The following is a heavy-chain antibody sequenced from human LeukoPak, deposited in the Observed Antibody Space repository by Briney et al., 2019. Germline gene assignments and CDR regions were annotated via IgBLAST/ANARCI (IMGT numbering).Heavy chain of an antibody. CDR2: ISWNSGSI. CDR1: GFTLDDYA. V-gene: IGHV3-9*01. CDR3: AKDIYYYDSSGYLDY. J-gene: IGHJ4*02. D-gene: IGHD3-22*01. Sequence: GRSLRLSCAASGFTLDDYAMHWVRQAPGKGLEWVSGISWNSGSIGYADSVKGRFTISRDNAKNSLYLQMNSLRAEDTALYYCAKDIYYYDSSGYLDYWGQGTLVTVSS.